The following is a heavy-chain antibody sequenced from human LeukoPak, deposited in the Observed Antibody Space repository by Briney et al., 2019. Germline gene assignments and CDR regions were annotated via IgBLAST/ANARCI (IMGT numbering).Heavy chain of an antibody. CDR3: ARRSGVAVAGASDY. CDR2: IRYDGSNK. V-gene: IGHV3-30*02. J-gene: IGHJ4*02. D-gene: IGHD6-19*01. CDR1: GFTFSSYG. Sequence: GGSLRLSCAASGFTFSSYGMHWVRQAPGKGLEWAAFIRYDGSNKYYADSVKGRSTISRDNSKNTLYLQMNSLRAEDTAVYFCARRSGVAVAGASDYWGQGTLVTVSS.